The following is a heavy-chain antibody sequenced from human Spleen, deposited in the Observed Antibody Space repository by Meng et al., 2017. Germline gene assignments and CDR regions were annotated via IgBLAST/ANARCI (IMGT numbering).Heavy chain of an antibody. J-gene: IGHJ4*02. D-gene: IGHD4-11*01. CDR2: INPRSGNR. Sequence: ASVKVSCKASGGTFSSYAISWVRQAPGQGLEWMGGINPRSGNRGYAQKFQGRVNMTSDTSITTGYMELTNLRSEDTAVYYCARGWYSSYYFDNWVRGTLVTVSS. CDR3: ARGWYSSYYFDN. CDR1: GGTFSSYA. V-gene: IGHV1-8*02.